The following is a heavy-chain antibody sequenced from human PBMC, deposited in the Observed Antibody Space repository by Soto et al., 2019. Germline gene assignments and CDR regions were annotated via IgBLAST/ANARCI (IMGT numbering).Heavy chain of an antibody. CDR3: ARGQRFSDWFDP. V-gene: IGHV4-4*07. D-gene: IGHD3-3*01. CDR2: VYSSGGT. J-gene: IGHJ5*02. Sequence: SETLSLTCTVSGGSMSSYYWTWIRQPAGKGLEWIGRVYSSGGTHYSPSLKSRVIIPLDTSKNQFSLRLLSVTDADTAVYFCARGQRFSDWFDPWGQGTLVTVSS. CDR1: GGSMSSYY.